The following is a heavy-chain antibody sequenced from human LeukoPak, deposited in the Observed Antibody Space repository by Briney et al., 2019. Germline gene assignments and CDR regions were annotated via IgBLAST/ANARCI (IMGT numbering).Heavy chain of an antibody. CDR3: ASRIYDYRNNLRDY. Sequence: PSETLSLTCAVYGGSFSGYYWSWIRQPPGKGLEWIGEINHSGSTNYNPSLKSRVTISVDTSKNQFSLKLSSVTAADTAVYYCASRIYDYRNNLRDYWGQGTLVTVSS. D-gene: IGHD4-11*01. CDR2: INHSGST. J-gene: IGHJ4*02. CDR1: GGSFSGYY. V-gene: IGHV4-34*01.